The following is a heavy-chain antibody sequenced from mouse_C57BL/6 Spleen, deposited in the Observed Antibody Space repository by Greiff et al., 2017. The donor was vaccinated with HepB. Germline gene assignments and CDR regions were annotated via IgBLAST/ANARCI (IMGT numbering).Heavy chain of an antibody. D-gene: IGHD1-1*01. CDR2: IYPSDSET. V-gene: IGHV1-61*01. CDR3: ASYYYGSSYVTEYFDV. CDR1: GYTFTSYW. J-gene: IGHJ1*03. Sequence: QVQLQQSGAELVRPGSSVKLSCKASGYTFTSYWMDWVKQRPGQGLEWIGNIYPSDSETHYNQKFKDKATLTVDKSSSTAYMQLSSLTSEDSAVYYCASYYYGSSYVTEYFDVWGTGTTVTVSS.